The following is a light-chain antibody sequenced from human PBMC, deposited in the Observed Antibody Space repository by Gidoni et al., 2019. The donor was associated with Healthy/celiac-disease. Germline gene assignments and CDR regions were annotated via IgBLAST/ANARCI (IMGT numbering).Light chain of an antibody. J-gene: IGKJ3*01. CDR3: QQYDNLPPLFT. CDR2: DAS. CDR1: QDISNY. V-gene: IGKV1-33*01. Sequence: DIQMTQSPSSLSASVGDRVTITCQASQDISNYLNWYQKKPGKAPKLLIYDASNLETGVPSRFSGSGSGTDFTVTISSLQPEDIATYYCQQYDNLPPLFTFGPGTKVDIK.